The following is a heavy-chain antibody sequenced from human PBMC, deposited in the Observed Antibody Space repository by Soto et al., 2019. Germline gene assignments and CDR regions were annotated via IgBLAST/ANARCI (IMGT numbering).Heavy chain of an antibody. V-gene: IGHV4-4*07. CDR3: ARDVPAAGTDWFDP. CDR1: GGSISTYY. Sequence: PSETLSLTCTVSGGSISTYYWSWIRQPAEKRLEWIGRVSSTGSTYYNPSLKSRVTISVDTSKNQCSLNLTSVTAADTAVYYCARDVPAAGTDWFDPWGQGTLVTVSS. J-gene: IGHJ5*02. CDR2: VSSTGST. D-gene: IGHD6-13*01.